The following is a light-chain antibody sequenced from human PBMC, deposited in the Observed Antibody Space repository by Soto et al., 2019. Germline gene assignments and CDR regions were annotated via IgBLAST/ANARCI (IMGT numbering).Light chain of an antibody. CDR2: GGF. CDR1: QTLRNK. V-gene: IGKV3-15*01. CDR3: QQHNALPLT. J-gene: IGKJ3*01. Sequence: IVLTQSPGTLSVSPGERVILSCRASQTLRNKLAWYQQKPGQAPRLLIYGGFTRATSIPARFSGSGSGTEFTLTINSLQSEDFSIYYCQQHNALPLTFGPGTKLDLK.